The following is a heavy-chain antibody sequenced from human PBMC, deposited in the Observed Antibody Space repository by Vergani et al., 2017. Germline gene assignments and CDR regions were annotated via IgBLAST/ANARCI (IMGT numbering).Heavy chain of an antibody. CDR2: ISWNSGSI. J-gene: IGHJ2*01. V-gene: IGHV3-9*01. CDR3: AKDHYDFWSGYPNLSPFDL. Sequence: EVQLVESGGGLVQPGRSLRLSCAASGFPFDDYAMHWVRQAPGKGLEWVSGISWNSGSIGYADSVKGRFTISRGNAKKSLYLQMNSLRAEDTALYYCAKDHYDFWSGYPNLSPFDLWGRGTLVTVSS. D-gene: IGHD3-3*01. CDR1: GFPFDDYA.